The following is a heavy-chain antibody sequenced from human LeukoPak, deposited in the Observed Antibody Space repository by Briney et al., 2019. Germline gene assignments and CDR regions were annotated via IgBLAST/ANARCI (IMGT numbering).Heavy chain of an antibody. D-gene: IGHD3-3*01. CDR3: ARHPSDPSIFGVVSPDFDY. J-gene: IGHJ4*02. CDR2: IYYSGST. V-gene: IGHV4-59*08. CDR1: GGPINNYY. Sequence: NPSETLSLTCTVSGGPINNYYWSWIRQPPGKGLEWIGYIYYSGSTNYNSSLKSRVTISIDTSKNQFSLTISSVTAADTAVYYCARHPSDPSIFGVVSPDFDYWGQGTLVTVSS.